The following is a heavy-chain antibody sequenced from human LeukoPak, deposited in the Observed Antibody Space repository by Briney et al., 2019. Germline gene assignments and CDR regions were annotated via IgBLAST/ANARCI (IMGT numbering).Heavy chain of an antibody. D-gene: IGHD6-19*01. Sequence: PSETLSLTCTVSGGSISSGDYYWSWIRQPPGKGLEWIGYIYYSGSTYYKPSLKSRVTISVDTSKNQFSLKLSSVTAADTAVYYCARALSGYSSGWYKRGTYYFDYWGQGTLVTVSS. V-gene: IGHV4-30-4*01. CDR3: ARALSGYSSGWYKRGTYYFDY. CDR1: GGSISSGDYY. CDR2: IYYSGST. J-gene: IGHJ4*02.